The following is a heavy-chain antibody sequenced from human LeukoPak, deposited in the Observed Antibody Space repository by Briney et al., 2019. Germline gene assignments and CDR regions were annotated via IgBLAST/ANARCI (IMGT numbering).Heavy chain of an antibody. Sequence: GGSLRLSCAASGFTFSSYAMHWVRQAPAKGLEWVAVISYDGSNKYYADSVKGRFTVSRDNSKNTLYLQMNSLRAEDTAVYYCARDSERYFDFPAYFQHWGQGTLVTVSS. CDR3: ARDSERYFDFPAYFQH. D-gene: IGHD3-9*01. CDR2: ISYDGSNK. V-gene: IGHV3-30-3*01. CDR1: GFTFSSYA. J-gene: IGHJ1*01.